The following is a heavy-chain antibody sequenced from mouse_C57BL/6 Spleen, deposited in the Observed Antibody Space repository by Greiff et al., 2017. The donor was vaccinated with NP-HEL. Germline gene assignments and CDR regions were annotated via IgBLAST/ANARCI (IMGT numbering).Heavy chain of an antibody. CDR1: GFTFSSYG. D-gene: IGHD5-5*01. CDR3: ARPTSGGPFAY. J-gene: IGHJ3*01. V-gene: IGHV5-6*01. Sequence: EVKLMESGGDLVKPGGSLKLSCAASGFTFSSYGMSWVRQTPDKRLEWVATISSGGSYTYYPDSVKGRFTISRDNAKNTLYLQMSSLKSEDTAMYYCARPTSGGPFAYWGQGTLVTVSA. CDR2: ISSGGSYT.